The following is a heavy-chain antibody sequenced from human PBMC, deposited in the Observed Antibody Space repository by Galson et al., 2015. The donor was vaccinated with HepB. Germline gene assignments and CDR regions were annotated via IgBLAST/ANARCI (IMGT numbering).Heavy chain of an antibody. Sequence: SLRLSCAASGFTFNNAWMNWVRQAPGKGLEWLGRIKSKIDGGTTDYAAPVKGRFIISRDDSKNTLHLQMNSLKTEDTAVYYCTAGPTFDFWSGYYTHYYFDYWGQGTLVTVSS. J-gene: IGHJ4*02. V-gene: IGHV3-15*01. CDR2: IKSKIDGGTT. CDR3: TAGPTFDFWSGYYTHYYFDY. D-gene: IGHD3-3*01. CDR1: GFTFNNAW.